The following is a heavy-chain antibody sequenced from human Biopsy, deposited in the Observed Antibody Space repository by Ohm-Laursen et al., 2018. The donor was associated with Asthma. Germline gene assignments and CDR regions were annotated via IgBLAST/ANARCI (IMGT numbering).Heavy chain of an antibody. Sequence: SLRLSCAASGFIFRSYGMHWVRQAPGKGLEWVALISYDGSNQYYADSVKGRFTISRDNSKNTLYLQMNSLRAEDTAVYYCARKGNGWNGCDYWGQGTLVTVSS. D-gene: IGHD1-1*01. J-gene: IGHJ4*02. CDR2: ISYDGSNQ. CDR3: ARKGNGWNGCDY. V-gene: IGHV3-30*03. CDR1: GFIFRSYG.